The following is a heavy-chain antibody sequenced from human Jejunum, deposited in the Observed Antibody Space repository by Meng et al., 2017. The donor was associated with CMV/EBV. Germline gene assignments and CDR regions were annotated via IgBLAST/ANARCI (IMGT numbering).Heavy chain of an antibody. CDR3: ARLVNSGWIFYYFDF. CDR1: GVSSDSTY. CDR2: ISDSGST. V-gene: IGHV4-59*01. Sequence: QVQLHESGPRLVKPSETLSVSCIVSGVSSDSTYWSWIRQPPGKALEWIGHISDSGSTKYNPSLESRVSISLDASKNYFSLKLRSVTPADTAVYYCARLVNSGWIFYYFDFWGQGSLVTVSS. J-gene: IGHJ4*02. D-gene: IGHD6-19*01.